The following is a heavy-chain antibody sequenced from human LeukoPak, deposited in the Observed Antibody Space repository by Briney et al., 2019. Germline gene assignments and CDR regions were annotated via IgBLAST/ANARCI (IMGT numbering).Heavy chain of an antibody. CDR3: ARDYYYGMDV. CDR1: GFIFSSYW. Sequence: GGSVRQSCAASGFIFSSYWMHWVRQAPGRGLVWVSRINSDGSSKSYADSVKGRFTISRDNAKNMLYLQMNSLRAEDTAAYYCARDYYYGMDVWGKGTTVTVSS. J-gene: IGHJ6*04. V-gene: IGHV3-74*01. CDR2: INSDGSSK.